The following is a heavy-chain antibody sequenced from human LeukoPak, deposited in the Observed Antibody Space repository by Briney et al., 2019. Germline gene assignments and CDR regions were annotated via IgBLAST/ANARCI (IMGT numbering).Heavy chain of an antibody. Sequence: SETLSLTCTVSGGSISSGGYYWSWIRQPPGKGLEWIGYIYHSGSTYYNPSLKSRVTISVDRSKNQFSLKLSSVTAADTAVYYCARDITMVRGVIILPGHFDYWGQGTLVTVSS. CDR3: ARDITMVRGVIILPGHFDY. D-gene: IGHD3-10*01. V-gene: IGHV4-30-2*01. J-gene: IGHJ4*02. CDR1: GGSISSGGYY. CDR2: IYHSGST.